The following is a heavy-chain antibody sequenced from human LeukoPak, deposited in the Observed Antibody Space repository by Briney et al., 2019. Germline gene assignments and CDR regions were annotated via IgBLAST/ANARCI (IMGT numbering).Heavy chain of an antibody. Sequence: KSSETLSLTCAVSGGSSSSGGYSWSWIRQPPGKGLERIGYIYHSGSTYYNPSLKSRVTISVDRSKNQFSLKLSSVTAADTAVYYCARGEGSLFDYWGQGTLVTVSS. V-gene: IGHV4-30-2*01. CDR3: ARGEGSLFDY. CDR2: IYHSGST. D-gene: IGHD2-21*01. CDR1: GGSSSSGGYS. J-gene: IGHJ4*02.